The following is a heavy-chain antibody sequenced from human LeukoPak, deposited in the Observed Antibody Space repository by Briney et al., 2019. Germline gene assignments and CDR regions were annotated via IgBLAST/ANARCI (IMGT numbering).Heavy chain of an antibody. CDR3: ARASYDFWSGYQGMDV. V-gene: IGHV4-59*01. CDR2: IYYSGST. D-gene: IGHD3-3*01. Sequence: SETLSLTCTVSGVSISSYYWSWIRQPPGKGLEWIGYIYYSGSTNYNPSLKSRVTISVDTSKNQFSLKLSSVTAADTAVYYCARASYDFWSGYQGMDVWGQGTTVTVSS. J-gene: IGHJ6*02. CDR1: GVSISSYY.